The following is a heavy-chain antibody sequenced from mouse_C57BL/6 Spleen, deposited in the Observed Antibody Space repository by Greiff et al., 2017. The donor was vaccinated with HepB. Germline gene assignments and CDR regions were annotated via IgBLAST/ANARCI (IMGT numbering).Heavy chain of an antibody. CDR3: ASLYYGSSLGY. V-gene: IGHV1-22*01. CDR1: GYTFTDYN. J-gene: IGHJ2*01. D-gene: IGHD1-1*01. Sequence: EVQLQQSGPELVKPGASVKMSCKASGYTFTDYNMHWVKQSHGKSLEWIGYINPNNGGTSYNQKFKGKATLTVNKSSSTAYMELRSLTSEDSAVYYCASLYYGSSLGYWGQGTTLTVSS. CDR2: INPNNGGT.